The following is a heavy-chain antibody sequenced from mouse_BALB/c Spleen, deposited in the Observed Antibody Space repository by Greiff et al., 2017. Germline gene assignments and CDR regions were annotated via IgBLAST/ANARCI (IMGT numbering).Heavy chain of an antibody. D-gene: IGHD2-1*01. Sequence: QVQLQQPGAELVRPGASVTLSCKASGYTFTSYWINWVKQRPGQGLEWIGNIYPSDSYTNYNQKFKDKAKLTVDKSSSTAYIQLSSPTSEGAAVYYCTRDGKGAMDYWGQGTSVTVSS. J-gene: IGHJ4*01. CDR2: IYPSDSYT. CDR1: GYTFTSYW. V-gene: IGHV1-69*02. CDR3: TRDGKGAMDY.